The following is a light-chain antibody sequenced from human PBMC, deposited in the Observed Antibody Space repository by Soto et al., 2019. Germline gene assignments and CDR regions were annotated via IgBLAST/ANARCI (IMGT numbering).Light chain of an antibody. J-gene: IGLJ3*02. CDR1: STNIGSKT. CDR2: SHN. CDR3: AAWDDSLNGWV. Sequence: QSVLTQPPSASGTPGQRVTISCSGSSTNIGSKTVNWYQQLPGTAPKLLIYSHNQRPSGVPDRFSGSKSGTSASLAISGLQSEDEADYHCAAWDDSLNGWVFGGGTKLTVL. V-gene: IGLV1-44*01.